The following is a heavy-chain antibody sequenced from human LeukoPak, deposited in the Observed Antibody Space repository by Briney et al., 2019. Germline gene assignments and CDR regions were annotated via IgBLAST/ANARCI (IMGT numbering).Heavy chain of an antibody. CDR2: ISGSGGST. Sequence: GGSLRLSCAASGFTFSSYAMSWVRQAPGKGLEWVSAISGSGGSTYYADSVKGRFTISRDNSKNTLYLQMNSLRAEDTAVYYCVRFVSAATAGRSTGFDSWGQGTLVTVSS. CDR3: VRFVSAATAGRSTGFDS. J-gene: IGHJ5*01. V-gene: IGHV3-23*01. CDR1: GFTFSSYA. D-gene: IGHD6-13*01.